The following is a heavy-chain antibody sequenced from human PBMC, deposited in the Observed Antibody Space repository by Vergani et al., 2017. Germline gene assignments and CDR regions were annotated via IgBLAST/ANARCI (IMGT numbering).Heavy chain of an antibody. Sequence: QVQLQESGPGLVKPSETLSLTCTVSGYSISSGYYWGWIRQPPGKGLEWIGSIYHSGSTYYNPSLKSRVTISVDTSKNQFSLKLSSVTAADTAVYYCARTSKSTVVTPEGVDYWGQGTLVTVSS. V-gene: IGHV4-38-2*02. J-gene: IGHJ4*02. CDR1: GYSISSGYY. D-gene: IGHD4-23*01. CDR3: ARTSKSTVVTPEGVDY. CDR2: IYHSGST.